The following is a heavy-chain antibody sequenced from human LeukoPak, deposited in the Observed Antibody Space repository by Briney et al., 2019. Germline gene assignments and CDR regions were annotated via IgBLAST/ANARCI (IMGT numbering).Heavy chain of an antibody. D-gene: IGHD1-26*01. CDR2: ISYDGSNK. CDR3: AKDGKVGATRTPNFDY. CDR1: GFTFSSYG. J-gene: IGHJ4*02. V-gene: IGHV3-30*18. Sequence: GGSLRLSCAASGFTFSSYGMHWVRQAPGKGLEWVAVISYDGSNKYYADSVKGRFTISRDNSKDTLYLQMNSLRAEDTAVYYCAKDGKVGATRTPNFDYWGQGTLVTVSS.